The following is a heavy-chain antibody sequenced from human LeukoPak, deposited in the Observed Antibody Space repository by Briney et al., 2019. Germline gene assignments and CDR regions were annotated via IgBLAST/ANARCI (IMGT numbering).Heavy chain of an antibody. V-gene: IGHV4-4*07. CDR3: ASESRVTTKHLEIGQYNRFDT. CDR1: GGSISSYY. D-gene: IGHD5-12*01. CDR2: IYTSGST. Sequence: SETLSHTCTVSGGSISSYYWSWIRQPAGKGLEWIGRIYTSGSTNYNPSLKSRVTMSVDTSKNQFSLKLSSVTAADTAVYYCASESRVTTKHLEIGQYNRFDTSGQRALVTVSS. J-gene: IGHJ5*02.